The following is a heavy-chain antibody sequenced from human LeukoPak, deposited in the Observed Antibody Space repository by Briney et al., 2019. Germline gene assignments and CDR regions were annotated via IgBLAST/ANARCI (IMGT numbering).Heavy chain of an antibody. J-gene: IGHJ6*02. CDR1: GFTLSNYW. CDR2: IKSYADGSGT. D-gene: IGHD2/OR15-2a*01. V-gene: IGHV3-74*03. Sequence: PGGSLRLSCAASGFTLSNYWMHWVRQAPGKGLVWVSCIKSYADGSGTTYADSVKGRFTISRDDARNTVYLQINSLRAEDTAVYYCARDSTYTMDLWGRGTTVTVSS. CDR3: ARDSTYTMDL.